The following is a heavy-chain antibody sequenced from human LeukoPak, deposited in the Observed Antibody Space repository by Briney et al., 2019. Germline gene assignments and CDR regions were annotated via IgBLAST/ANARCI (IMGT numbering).Heavy chain of an antibody. D-gene: IGHD6-13*01. CDR3: ARERAAAGTSYFDY. CDR1: GFTVSSNY. V-gene: IGHV3-66*02. J-gene: IGHJ4*02. Sequence: PGGSLRLSRAASGFTVSSNYMSWVRQAPGKGLEWVSVIYSGGSTYYADSVKGRFTISRDNSKNTLYLQMNSLRAEDTAVYYCARERAAAGTSYFDYWGQGTLVTVSS. CDR2: IYSGGST.